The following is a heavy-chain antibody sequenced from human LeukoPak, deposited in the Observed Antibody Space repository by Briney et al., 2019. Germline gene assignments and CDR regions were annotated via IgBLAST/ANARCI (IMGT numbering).Heavy chain of an antibody. Sequence: GGSLRLSCAASGFTFSSYWMHWVRHAPGKGLVWVSRINSDGSSTSYADSVKGRFTISRDNAKNTLYLQMNSLRAEDTAVYYCARDYYGSGAFDYWGQGTLVTVSS. V-gene: IGHV3-74*01. J-gene: IGHJ4*02. CDR2: INSDGSST. D-gene: IGHD3-10*01. CDR1: GFTFSSYW. CDR3: ARDYYGSGAFDY.